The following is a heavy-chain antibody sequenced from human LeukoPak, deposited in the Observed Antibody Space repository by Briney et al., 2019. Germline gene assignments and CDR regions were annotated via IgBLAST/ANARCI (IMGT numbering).Heavy chain of an antibody. V-gene: IGHV4-59*01. J-gene: IGHJ4*02. D-gene: IGHD6-19*01. CDR3: ARWDCSSGTCFHLDY. CDR1: SGSISGYY. CDR2: IYYTGKP. Sequence: PSETLSLTCTVSSGSISGYYWGWIRQPPGGTLEYIGHIYYTGKPDYNPSLKSRVTMSVDTSKNQFSLRLSSVTATDTAVYYCARWDCSSGTCFHLDYWGQGTLVTVSS.